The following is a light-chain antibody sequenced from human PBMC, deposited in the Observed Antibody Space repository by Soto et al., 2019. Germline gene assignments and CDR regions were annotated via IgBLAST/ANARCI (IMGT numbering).Light chain of an antibody. CDR3: CSYASSGSYV. J-gene: IGLJ1*01. Sequence: QSALTQPASLSGSPGQSITISCSGTSSDVGSYNLVSWYQQHPGKAPKVIIYEGRKRPSGVSYRFSGSKSANTASLTISGLQAEDEADYYCCSYASSGSYVFGTGTKVTVL. CDR1: SSDVGSYNL. V-gene: IGLV2-23*01. CDR2: EGR.